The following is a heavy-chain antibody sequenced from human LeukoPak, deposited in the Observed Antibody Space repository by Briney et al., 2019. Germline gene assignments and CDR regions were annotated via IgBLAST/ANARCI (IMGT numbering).Heavy chain of an antibody. D-gene: IGHD3-3*01. CDR1: GFTVGTNY. CDR2: VYSGGST. J-gene: IGHJ4*02. CDR3: ASGVTSRGILDY. Sequence: GGSLRLSCAASGFTVGTNYMIWVRQAPGKGLEWASVVYSGGSTYYADSVKGRFTISRDTSKNTLFLQMNSLRAEDTAVYYCASGVTSRGILDYWGQGTLVTVSS. V-gene: IGHV3-53*01.